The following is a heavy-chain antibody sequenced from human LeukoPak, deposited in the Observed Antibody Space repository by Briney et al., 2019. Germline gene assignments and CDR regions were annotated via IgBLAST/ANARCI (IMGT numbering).Heavy chain of an antibody. CDR3: ARDHNSHDFWSGYYGGEDY. V-gene: IGHV1-2*02. Sequence: ASVKVSCKASGYTFTSYYMHWVRQAPGQGLEWMGWINPNSGGTNYAQKFQGRVTMTRDTSISTAYMELSRLRSDDTAVYYCARDHNSHDFWSGYYGGEDYWGQGTLVTVSS. D-gene: IGHD3-3*01. CDR1: GYTFTSYY. J-gene: IGHJ4*02. CDR2: INPNSGGT.